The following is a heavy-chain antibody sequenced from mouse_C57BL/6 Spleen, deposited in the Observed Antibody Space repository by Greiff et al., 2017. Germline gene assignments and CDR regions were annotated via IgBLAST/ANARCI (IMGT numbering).Heavy chain of an antibody. Sequence: QVQLQQPGAELVMPGASVKLSCKASGYTFTSYWMHWVKQRPGQGLEWIGEIDPSDSYTTYNQKFKGKSTLTVDKSASTDYMQLSMLTSEVSAVYYCARDDYSNTWFAYWGQGTLVTVSA. D-gene: IGHD2-5*01. CDR2: IDPSDSYT. CDR1: GYTFTSYW. J-gene: IGHJ3*01. CDR3: ARDDYSNTWFAY. V-gene: IGHV1-69*01.